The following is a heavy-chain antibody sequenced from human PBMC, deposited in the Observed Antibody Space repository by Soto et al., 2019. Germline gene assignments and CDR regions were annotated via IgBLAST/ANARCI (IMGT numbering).Heavy chain of an antibody. CDR1: GGSISSSSYY. V-gene: IGHV4-39*01. Sequence: QLQLQESGPGLVKPSETLSLTCTVSGGSISSSSYYWGWIRQPPGKGLEWIGSIYYSGSTYYNPSLKSRVTRAVHPSKNQFSLKLSSVTAAATAVYYCARKGGAPSRWFGELLLGAFDIWGQGTMVTVSS. CDR3: ARKGGAPSRWFGELLLGAFDI. D-gene: IGHD3-10*01. J-gene: IGHJ3*02. CDR2: IYYSGST.